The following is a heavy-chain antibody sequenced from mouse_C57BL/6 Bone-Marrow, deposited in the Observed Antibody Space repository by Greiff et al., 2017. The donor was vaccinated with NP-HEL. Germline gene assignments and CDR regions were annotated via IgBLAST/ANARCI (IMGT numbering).Heavy chain of an antibody. J-gene: IGHJ4*01. Sequence: EVMLVESGGGLVQPGGSLKLSCAASGFTFSDYGMAWVRQAPRKGPEWVAFISNLAYSIYYADTVTGRFTISRENAKNTLYLEMSSLRSEDTAMYYCARHRAVDYAMDYWGQGTSVTVSS. D-gene: IGHD1-1*01. V-gene: IGHV5-15*01. CDR2: ISNLAYSI. CDR3: ARHRAVDYAMDY. CDR1: GFTFSDYG.